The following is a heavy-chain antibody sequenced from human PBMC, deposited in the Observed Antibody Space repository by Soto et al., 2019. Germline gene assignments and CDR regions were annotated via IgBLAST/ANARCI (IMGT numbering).Heavy chain of an antibody. J-gene: IGHJ6*02. CDR2: MYNTGST. V-gene: IGHV4-59*01. Sequence: SEPLSLTFTVSGGSISGYYWSWIRQPPGKGLEWIGYMYNTGSTVYNPSFKGRVTISVDTSKNQFSLKLNSVTAADTAVYYCARDLWGYCGTDCYPLDVWGQGTTVT. CDR1: GGSISGYY. D-gene: IGHD2-21*02. CDR3: ARDLWGYCGTDCYPLDV.